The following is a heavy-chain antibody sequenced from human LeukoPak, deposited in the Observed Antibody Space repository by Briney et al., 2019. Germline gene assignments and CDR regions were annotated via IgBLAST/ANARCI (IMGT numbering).Heavy chain of an antibody. Sequence: QPGGSLRLSCAASGFTFSSYWMSWVRQAPGKGLEWVANIKQDGSEKYYVDSVKGRFTISRDNAKNSLYLQMNSLRAEDTAVYYCARDGSYYYYYMDVWGKGTTVTISS. CDR1: GFTFSSYW. J-gene: IGHJ6*03. CDR2: IKQDGSEK. V-gene: IGHV3-7*01. CDR3: ARDGSYYYYYMDV.